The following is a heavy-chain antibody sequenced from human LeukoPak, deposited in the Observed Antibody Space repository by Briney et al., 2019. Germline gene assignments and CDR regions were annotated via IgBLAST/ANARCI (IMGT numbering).Heavy chain of an antibody. CDR1: GYTFTGYY. D-gene: IGHD6-6*01. CDR2: INPNSGGT. Sequence: ASVKVSCKASGYTFTGYYMHWVRQAPGQGLEWMGWINPNSGGTNYAQKFQGRVTMTRDTSISTAYMELSRLRSDDTAVYYCARGYRTAASNPVRDYWGQGTLVTVSS. V-gene: IGHV1-2*02. J-gene: IGHJ4*02. CDR3: ARGYRTAASNPVRDY.